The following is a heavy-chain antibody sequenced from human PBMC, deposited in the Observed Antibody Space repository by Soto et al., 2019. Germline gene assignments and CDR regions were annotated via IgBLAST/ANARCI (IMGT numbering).Heavy chain of an antibody. CDR3: AKDHLMTTVTTVGY. CDR1: GFTFSTYG. V-gene: IGHV3-30*18. Sequence: QVQLVESGGGVVQPGRSLRLSCAASGFTFSTYGMHWVRQAPGKGLEWVAVISYDGRNEYYAESVKGRFTISRDNYKNPLYLQMNSLRAEDTALYYCAKDHLMTTVTTVGYWGQGALVTVSS. J-gene: IGHJ4*02. D-gene: IGHD4-17*01. CDR2: ISYDGRNE.